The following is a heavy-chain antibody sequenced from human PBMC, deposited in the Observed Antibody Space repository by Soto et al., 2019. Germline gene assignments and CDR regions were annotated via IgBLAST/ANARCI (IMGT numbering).Heavy chain of an antibody. CDR3: ARGLSSGRTPGYKATQYFQH. J-gene: IGHJ1*01. Sequence: SETLSLTCTVPGGSISSGGYYWSWIRQHPGKGLEWIGYIYYSGSTYYNPSLKSRVSISVDTSKNQFSLKLSSVTAADTAVYYCARGLSSGRTPGYKATQYFQHWGQGTLVTVSS. V-gene: IGHV4-31*03. CDR1: GGSISSGGYY. D-gene: IGHD5-12*01. CDR2: IYYSGST.